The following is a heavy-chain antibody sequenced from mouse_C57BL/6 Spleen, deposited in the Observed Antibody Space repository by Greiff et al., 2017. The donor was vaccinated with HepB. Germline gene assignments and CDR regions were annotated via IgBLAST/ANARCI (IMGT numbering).Heavy chain of an antibody. CDR1: GYAFSSSW. V-gene: IGHV1-82*01. Sequence: VQLQHSGPELVKPGASVKISCKASGYAFSSSWMNWVKQRPGKGLEWIGRIYPGDGDTNYNGKFKGKATLTADKSSSTAYMQLSSLTSEDSAVYFCARWDYYSNYEGYWYFDVWGTGTTVTVSS. CDR3: ARWDYYSNYEGYWYFDV. D-gene: IGHD2-5*01. CDR2: IYPGDGDT. J-gene: IGHJ1*03.